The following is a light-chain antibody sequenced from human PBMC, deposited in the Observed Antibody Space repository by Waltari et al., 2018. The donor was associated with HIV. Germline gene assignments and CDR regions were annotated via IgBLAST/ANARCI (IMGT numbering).Light chain of an antibody. CDR1: TDISYF. J-gene: IGKJ4*01. V-gene: IGKV1-9*01. Sequence: DIQFTQSRSFLSASVAARVTVACRASTDISYFLAWYKQNPGIATRRLIYDAYTLYTGGPSRFLGSGSGTEFTLTISSLQSEDVASYYCEQLHTFPLTFGGGTKV. CDR3: EQLHTFPLT. CDR2: DAY.